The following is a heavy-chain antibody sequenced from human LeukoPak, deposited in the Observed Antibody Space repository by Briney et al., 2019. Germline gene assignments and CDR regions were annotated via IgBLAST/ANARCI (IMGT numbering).Heavy chain of an antibody. D-gene: IGHD6-6*01. V-gene: IGHV4-4*09. CDR1: GGSISSYY. Sequence: PSETLSFTCTVSGGSISSYYWSWIRQPPGKGLEWIGYIYTSGSTNYNPSLKSRVTISVDTSKNQFSLKLSSVTAADTAVYYCARSSSSYYYYYYMDVWGKGTTVTVSS. CDR2: IYTSGST. J-gene: IGHJ6*03. CDR3: ARSSSSYYYYYYMDV.